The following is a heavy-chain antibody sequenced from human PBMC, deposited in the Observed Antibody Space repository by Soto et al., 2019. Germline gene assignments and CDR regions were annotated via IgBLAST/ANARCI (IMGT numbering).Heavy chain of an antibody. D-gene: IGHD6-25*01. Sequence: TSETQSLTCAVYGGYFSAYYWNWIRQSPGKGLEWIGEINHSGSTNYNPSLKSRVTISVDASKNQFSLKLSSVTAADTAVYYCARGALLSSAIDYWGQRTLVTVSS. CDR2: INHSGST. CDR3: ARGALLSSAIDY. J-gene: IGHJ4*02. CDR1: GGYFSAYY. V-gene: IGHV4-34*01.